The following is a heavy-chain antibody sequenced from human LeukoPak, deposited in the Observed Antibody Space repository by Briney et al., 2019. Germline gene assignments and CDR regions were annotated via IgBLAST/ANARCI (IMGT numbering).Heavy chain of an antibody. Sequence: GGSLRLSCAASGFTFSSYEMNWVRQAPGKGLEWVSYISSSGNTIYYADSVKGRFTISRDNSKNTLYLQMNSLRAEDTAVYFCASQISTGYWGQGTPVTVSS. CDR1: GFTFSSYE. CDR2: ISSSGNTI. J-gene: IGHJ4*02. CDR3: ASQISTGY. V-gene: IGHV3-48*03. D-gene: IGHD2/OR15-2a*01.